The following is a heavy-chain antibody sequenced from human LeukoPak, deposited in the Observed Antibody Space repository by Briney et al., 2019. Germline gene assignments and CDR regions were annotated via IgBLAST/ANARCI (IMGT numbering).Heavy chain of an antibody. J-gene: IGHJ4*02. D-gene: IGHD6-6*01. CDR1: GGSISTTNW. V-gene: IGHV4-4*02. CDR3: ARGRRAARRYYFDY. CDR2: VHLSGRT. Sequence: SETLSLTCGVSGGSISTTNWWTWVRQPPGEGLEWIGEVHLSGRTHYNPSLESRVTMSVDMSENHISLRLTSVTAADTAVYYCARGRRAARRYYFDYWGQGTLVTVS.